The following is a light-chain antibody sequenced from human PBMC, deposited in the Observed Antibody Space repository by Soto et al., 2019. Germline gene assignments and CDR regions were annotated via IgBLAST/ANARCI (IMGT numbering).Light chain of an antibody. CDR1: SGHSSYA. CDR2: LNSDGSH. CDR3: QTWGTGSHGV. J-gene: IGLJ3*02. V-gene: IGLV4-69*01. Sequence: QLVLTQSPSASASLGASVKLTCTLSSGHSSYAIAWHQQQPEKGPRYLMKLNSDGSHSKGDGIPDRFSGSSSGAERYLTISSLQSEDEADYYCQTWGTGSHGVFGGGTKLTVL.